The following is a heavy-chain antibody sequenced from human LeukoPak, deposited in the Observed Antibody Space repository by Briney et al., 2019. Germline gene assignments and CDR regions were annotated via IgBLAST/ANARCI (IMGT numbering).Heavy chain of an antibody. CDR2: IYYSGST. CDR3: ARAGFSGDFWSGYYDPPMDV. CDR1: GGSISSSSYY. D-gene: IGHD3-3*01. J-gene: IGHJ6*03. Sequence: SETLSLTCTVSGGSISSSSYYWGWIRQPPGKGLEWIGSIYYSGSTYYNPSLKSRVTISVDTSKNQFSLMLSSVTAADTAVYYCARAGFSGDFWSGYYDPPMDVWGKGTTVTVSS. V-gene: IGHV4-39*07.